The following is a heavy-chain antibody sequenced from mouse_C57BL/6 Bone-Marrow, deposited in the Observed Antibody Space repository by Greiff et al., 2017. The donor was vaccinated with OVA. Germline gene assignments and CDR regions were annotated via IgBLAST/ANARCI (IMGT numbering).Heavy chain of an antibody. CDR1: GYTFTDYY. V-gene: IGHV1-26*01. Sequence: VQLQQSGPELVKPGASVKISCKASGYTFTDYYMNWVKQSHGKSLEWIGDINPNNGGTSYNQKFKGKATLTVDKSSSTAYMELRSLTSEDSAVYYCASYYFYWGQGTTLTVSS. D-gene: IGHD1-1*01. CDR3: ASYYFY. CDR2: INPNNGGT. J-gene: IGHJ2*01.